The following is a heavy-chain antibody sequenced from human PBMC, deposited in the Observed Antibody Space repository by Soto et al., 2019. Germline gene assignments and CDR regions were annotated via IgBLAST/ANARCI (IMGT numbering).Heavy chain of an antibody. CDR1: GFTFSSYG. D-gene: IGHD5-18*01. CDR2: ISYDGSNK. CDR3: VKDCGYSYGGDY. V-gene: IGHV3-30*18. Sequence: QVQLVESGGGVVQPGRSLRLSCAASGFTFSSYGMHWVRQAPGKGLEWVAVISYDGSNKYYADSVKGRFTISRDNSKNTLYLQMNSLRAEDTAVYYCVKDCGYSYGGDYWGQGTLATVSS. J-gene: IGHJ4*02.